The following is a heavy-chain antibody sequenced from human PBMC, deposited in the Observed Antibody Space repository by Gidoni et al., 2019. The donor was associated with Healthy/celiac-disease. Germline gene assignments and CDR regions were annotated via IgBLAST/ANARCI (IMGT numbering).Heavy chain of an antibody. V-gene: IGHV1-2*02. Sequence: QVQLVQSGAEVKKPGASVKVSCKASGYTFTGYYMHWVRQAPGQGLEWMGWINPNSGCTNYSQKFQGRVTMARDTSISPAYMELSRLGSGDTAGYFCAGGRLTGYYFDYWGQGTLVTVSS. CDR2: INPNSGCT. CDR3: AGGRLTGYYFDY. J-gene: IGHJ4*02. D-gene: IGHD3-10*01. CDR1: GYTFTGYY.